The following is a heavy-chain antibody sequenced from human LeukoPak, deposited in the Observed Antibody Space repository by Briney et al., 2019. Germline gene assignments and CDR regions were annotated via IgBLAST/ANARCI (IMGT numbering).Heavy chain of an antibody. Sequence: SETLSLTCTVSGGSISSSSYYWGWIRQPPGKGLEWIGSVYYGGGTYYNPSLKSRVTISVDTSKNQFSLKLSSVTAADTAVYYCASGWYSVYWGQGTLVTVSS. CDR2: VYYGGGT. V-gene: IGHV4-39*01. D-gene: IGHD6-19*01. CDR3: ASGWYSVY. J-gene: IGHJ4*02. CDR1: GGSISSSSYY.